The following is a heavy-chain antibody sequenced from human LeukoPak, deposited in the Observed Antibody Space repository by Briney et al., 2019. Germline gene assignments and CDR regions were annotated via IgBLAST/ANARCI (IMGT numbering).Heavy chain of an antibody. CDR2: IKQDGSEK. J-gene: IGHJ4*02. D-gene: IGHD6-13*01. Sequence: GGSLRLSCAASGFTFSSYWMSWVRQAPGKGLEWVANIKQDGSEKSYVDSVKGRFTISRDNAKNSLYLQMNSLRAEDTAVYYCAKETSSSWYGDFDYWGQGTLVTVSS. CDR3: AKETSSSWYGDFDY. V-gene: IGHV3-7*03. CDR1: GFTFSSYW.